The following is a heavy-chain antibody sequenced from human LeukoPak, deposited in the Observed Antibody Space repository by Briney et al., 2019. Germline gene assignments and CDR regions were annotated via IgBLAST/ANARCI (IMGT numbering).Heavy chain of an antibody. CDR2: ISYDGSNK. V-gene: IGHV3-30*03. Sequence: GRSLRLSCAASGFTFSSYGMHWVRQAPGKGLEWVAVISYDGSNKYYADSVKGRFTISRDNSKNTLYLQMNSLRAEDTAVYYCAIDQFEPGVILDDLGQGNLVTVSS. J-gene: IGHJ4*02. D-gene: IGHD1-14*01. CDR3: AIDQFEPGVILDD. CDR1: GFTFSSYG.